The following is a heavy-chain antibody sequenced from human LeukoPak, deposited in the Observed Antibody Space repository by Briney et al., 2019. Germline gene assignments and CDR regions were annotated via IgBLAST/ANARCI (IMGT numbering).Heavy chain of an antibody. CDR3: ARERFRGENYYGMDV. Sequence: PGGSLRLSCAASGFTFINYGINWVRQAPGKGLEWISYISSSSSIIYYADSVRGRFTISRDNAKNTLSLQMNSLRAEDTAVYYCARERFRGENYYGMDVWGQGTTVTVSS. J-gene: IGHJ6*02. CDR1: GFTFINYG. V-gene: IGHV3-48*01. CDR2: ISSSSSII. D-gene: IGHD3-10*01.